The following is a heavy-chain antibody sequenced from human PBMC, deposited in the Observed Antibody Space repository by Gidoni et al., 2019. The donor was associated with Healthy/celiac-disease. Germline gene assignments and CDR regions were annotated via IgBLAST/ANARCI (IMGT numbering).Heavy chain of an antibody. J-gene: IGHJ4*02. CDR3: ARGSDYGNYGPDY. D-gene: IGHD4-17*01. V-gene: IGHV3-7*01. Sequence: MSWVRQAPGKGLEWVANIKEDGRERFFVDYEKGRFTISRDHAKSALYLQMNSLRAEDTAVYYCARGSDYGNYGPDYWGQGTLVTVSS. CDR2: IKEDGRER.